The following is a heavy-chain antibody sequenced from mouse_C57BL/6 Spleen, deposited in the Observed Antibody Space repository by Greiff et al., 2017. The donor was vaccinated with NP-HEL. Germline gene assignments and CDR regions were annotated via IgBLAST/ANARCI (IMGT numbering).Heavy chain of an antibody. CDR1: GYTFTDYN. CDR2: INPNNGGT. D-gene: IGHD1-1*01. J-gene: IGHJ1*03. Sequence: EVQLQQSGPELVKPGASVKMSCKASGYTFTDYNMHWVKQSHGKSLEWIGYINPNNGGTSYNQKFKGKATLTVNKSSSTAYMELRSLTSEDSAVYYWARCHDGSSYWYFDCWGTGTTVTISS. V-gene: IGHV1-22*01. CDR3: ARCHDGSSYWYFDC.